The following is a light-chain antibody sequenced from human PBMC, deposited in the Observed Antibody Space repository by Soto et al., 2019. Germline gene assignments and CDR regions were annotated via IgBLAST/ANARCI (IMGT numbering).Light chain of an antibody. V-gene: IGLV1-44*01. CDR2: SNN. CDR3: AAWDDSLNDSV. Sequence: QPVLTQPPSASGTPGQRVTISCSGSSSNIGSNTVNWYQQLPGTAPKLLLYSNNQRPSGVPDRFSGSKSGTAASLAISGLQSEDEADYYCAAWDDSLNDSVFGTGTQLTVL. J-gene: IGLJ1*01. CDR1: SSNIGSNT.